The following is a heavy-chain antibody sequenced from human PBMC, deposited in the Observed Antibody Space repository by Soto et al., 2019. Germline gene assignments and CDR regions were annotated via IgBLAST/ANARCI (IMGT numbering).Heavy chain of an antibody. D-gene: IGHD5-18*01. Sequence: GGSLRLSCAASGFTFSSYGMHWVRQAPGKGLEWVAVISYDGSNKYYADSVKGRFTISRDNSKNTLYLQMNSLRAEDTAVYYCAKGYSYGYMYWYFDLWGRGTLVTV. V-gene: IGHV3-30*18. CDR1: GFTFSSYG. CDR2: ISYDGSNK. CDR3: AKGYSYGYMYWYFDL. J-gene: IGHJ2*01.